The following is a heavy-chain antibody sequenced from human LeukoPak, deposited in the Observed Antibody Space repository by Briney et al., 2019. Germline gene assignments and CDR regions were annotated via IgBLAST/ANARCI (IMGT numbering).Heavy chain of an antibody. CDR3: VSPRGFSYGYFDY. Sequence: SETLSLTCTVSGGSISSSSAYWGWIRQPPGKGLEWIGSIYYSKNTYYNPSLKSRDTISADTSKNQFSLTLGSVSATDTAVYYCVSPRGFSYGYFDYWGQGTLVTVSS. D-gene: IGHD5-18*01. CDR2: IYYSKNT. V-gene: IGHV4-39*01. CDR1: GGSISSSSAY. J-gene: IGHJ4*02.